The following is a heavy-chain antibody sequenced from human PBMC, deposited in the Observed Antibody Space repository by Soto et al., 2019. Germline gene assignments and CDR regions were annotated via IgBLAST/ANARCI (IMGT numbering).Heavy chain of an antibody. CDR2: ISYDGSNK. J-gene: IGHJ4*02. CDR3: AKSGKGDQWQVHY. Sequence: QVQLVESGGGVVQPGRYLRLSCAASGFTFSNYGMHWVRQAPGKGLEWVAVISYDGSNKYYADSVKGRFTISRDNSKNTLYLQMNSLRAEDTAVYYCAKSGKGDQWQVHYWGQGTLVTVSS. V-gene: IGHV3-30*18. CDR1: GFTFSNYG. D-gene: IGHD6-19*01.